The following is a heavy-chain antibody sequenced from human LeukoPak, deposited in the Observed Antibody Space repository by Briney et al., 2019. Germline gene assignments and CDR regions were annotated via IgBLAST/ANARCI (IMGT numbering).Heavy chain of an antibody. Sequence: GESLKISCQGSGYSFTSYWIGWVRQMPGKGLEWMGVIYPGDSDTRYSPSFQGQVTISADKSISTAYLQWSSLKAPDTAMYYCARLKDSSPFDYWGQGTLVTVSS. J-gene: IGHJ4*02. D-gene: IGHD6-19*01. CDR3: ARLKDSSPFDY. V-gene: IGHV5-51*01. CDR1: GYSFTSYW. CDR2: IYPGDSDT.